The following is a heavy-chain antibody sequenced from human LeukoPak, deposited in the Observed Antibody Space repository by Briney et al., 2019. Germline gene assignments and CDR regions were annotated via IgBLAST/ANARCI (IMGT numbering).Heavy chain of an antibody. J-gene: IGHJ4*02. V-gene: IGHV1-46*01. D-gene: IGHD3-3*01. CDR3: ARDLLAYYDFWSGSDY. Sequence: ASVKVSCKASGYTFTNYTLNWVRQAPGQGLEWMGIINPSGGSTSYAQKFQGRVTMTRDTSTSTVYMELSSLRSEDTAVYYCARDLLAYYDFWSGSDYWGQGTLVTVSS. CDR2: INPSGGST. CDR1: GYTFTNYT.